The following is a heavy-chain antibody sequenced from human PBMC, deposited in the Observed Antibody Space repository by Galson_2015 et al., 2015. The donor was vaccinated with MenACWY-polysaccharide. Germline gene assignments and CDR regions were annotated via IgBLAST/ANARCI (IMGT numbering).Heavy chain of an antibody. V-gene: IGHV1-2*02. D-gene: IGHD6-19*01. CDR1: GYAFTDYN. J-gene: IGHJ4*02. CDR2: INPDSGDT. CDR3: TRGVLAVARVPTSGSNDF. Sequence: SVKVSCKASGYAFTDYNMYWVRQAPGQGLEWMGWINPDSGDTKSVQKFQGRVTMTRDVSISTAYMELSWLRSDDTAVYYCTRGVLAVARVPTSGSNDFWGQGTLVTVSS.